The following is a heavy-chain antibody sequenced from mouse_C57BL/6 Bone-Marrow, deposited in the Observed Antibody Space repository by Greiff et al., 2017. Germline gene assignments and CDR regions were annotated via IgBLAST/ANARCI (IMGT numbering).Heavy chain of an antibody. CDR2: ISSGGDYI. Sequence: EVKLVESGEGLVKPGGSLKLSCAASGFTFSSYAMSWVRQTPEKRLEWVAYISSGGDYIYYADTVKGRFTISRDNARNTLYLQMSSLKSEDTAMYYCTRDGDYGSSYRPFAYWGQGTLVTVSA. D-gene: IGHD1-1*01. CDR3: TRDGDYGSSYRPFAY. CDR1: GFTFSSYA. V-gene: IGHV5-9-1*02. J-gene: IGHJ3*01.